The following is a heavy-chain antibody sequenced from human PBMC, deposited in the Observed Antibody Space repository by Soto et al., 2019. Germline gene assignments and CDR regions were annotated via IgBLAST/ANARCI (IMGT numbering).Heavy chain of an antibody. J-gene: IGHJ6*02. CDR1: GGSFSGYY. V-gene: IGHV4-34*01. CDR3: AREGGTDFGVVIWYSYYYGMDA. CDR2: INHSGST. D-gene: IGHD3-3*01. Sequence: SETLSLTCAVYGGSFSGYYWSWIRQPPGKGLEWIGEINHSGSTNYNPSLKSRVTISVDTSKNQFSLKLSSVTAADTAVYYCAREGGTDFGVVIWYSYYYGMDAWGQGTTVTVSS.